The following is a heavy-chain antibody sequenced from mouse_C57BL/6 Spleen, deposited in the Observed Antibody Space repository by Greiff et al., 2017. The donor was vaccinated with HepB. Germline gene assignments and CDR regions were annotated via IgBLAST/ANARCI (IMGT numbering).Heavy chain of an antibody. J-gene: IGHJ1*03. V-gene: IGHV1-39*01. CDR2: INPNYGTT. D-gene: IGHD1-1*01. CDR3: AGGDSLHGRRLWYFDV. Sequence: VQLQQSGPELVKPGASVKISCKASGYSFTDYNMNWVKQSNGKSLEWIGVINPNYGTTSYNQKFKGNATLTVDQSSSTAYMQLNSLTSEDSAVYYCAGGDSLHGRRLWYFDVWGTGTTVTVSS. CDR1: GYSFTDYN.